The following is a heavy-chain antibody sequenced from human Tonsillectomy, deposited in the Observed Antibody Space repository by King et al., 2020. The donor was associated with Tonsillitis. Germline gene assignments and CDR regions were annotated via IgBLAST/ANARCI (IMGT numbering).Heavy chain of an antibody. J-gene: IGHJ3*02. CDR2: IGSDGNYI. CDR3: ATSDDWHAFEN. Sequence: VQLVESGGGLVKPGGSLRLSCAASGLSFSSYTMNWVHQAPGKGLEWVSSIGSDGNYIKFADSLKGRFTISRDNAKNSLYLQMNSLGVEDTAVYYCATSDDWHAFENWGQGTMGTVYS. V-gene: IGHV3-21*01. D-gene: IGHD3-3*01. CDR1: GLSFSSYT.